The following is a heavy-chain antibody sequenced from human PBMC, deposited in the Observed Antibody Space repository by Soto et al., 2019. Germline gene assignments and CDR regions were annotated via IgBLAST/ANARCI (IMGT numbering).Heavy chain of an antibody. D-gene: IGHD2-15*01. CDR3: ARDLRLGYCSGGSCHDSYYGMDV. CDR1: GGSISSGGYY. J-gene: IGHJ6*02. V-gene: IGHV4-31*03. CDR2: ISYSGNT. Sequence: VQLQESGPGLVKPSQTLSLTCTVSGGSISSGGYYWSWIRQHPGKGLEWIGYISYSGNTYYNPSLRSLRSRVIMSLDTSKSRFSLNLSSVTAADTAVYYCARDLRLGYCSGGSCHDSYYGMDVWGQGTTVTVSS.